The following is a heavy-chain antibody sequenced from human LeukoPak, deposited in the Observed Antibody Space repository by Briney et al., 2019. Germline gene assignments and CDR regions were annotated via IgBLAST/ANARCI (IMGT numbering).Heavy chain of an antibody. J-gene: IGHJ5*02. D-gene: IGHD6-19*01. CDR1: GYSFTTHW. V-gene: IGHV5-51*01. CDR3: VRHSDSSGWYIDT. CDR2: IFPSDSDT. Sequence: GESLKIFCKGSGYSFTTHWIGWVRQMAGEGLEWMGSIFPSDSDTRYSPSFQGQVTISADTSIGTAYLQWSSLKASDIAIYYCVRHSDSSGWYIDTWGQGTLVTVSS.